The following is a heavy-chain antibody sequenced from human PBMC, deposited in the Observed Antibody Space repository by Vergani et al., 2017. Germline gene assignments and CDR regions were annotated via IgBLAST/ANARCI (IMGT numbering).Heavy chain of an antibody. Sequence: EVQLVESGGGLVQPGGSLRLSCAASGFTFSSYSMNWVRQAPGKGLEWVSYISSSSSTIYYADSVKGRFTISRDNAKNSLYLQMNSLRAEDTAVYYCAREIHPETIAVAGTYYYYMDVWGKGTTVTVSS. CDR2: ISSSSSTI. CDR1: GFTFSSYS. CDR3: AREIHPETIAVAGTYYYYMDV. D-gene: IGHD6-19*01. V-gene: IGHV3-48*04. J-gene: IGHJ6*03.